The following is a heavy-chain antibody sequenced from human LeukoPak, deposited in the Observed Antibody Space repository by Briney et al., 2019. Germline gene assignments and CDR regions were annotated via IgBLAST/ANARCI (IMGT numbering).Heavy chain of an antibody. V-gene: IGHV3-30*03. Sequence: GGSLRLSCAASGFTFSSYGMHWVRQAPGKGLEWVAVISYDGSNKYYADSVKGRFTISRDNSKNTLYLQMNSLRAEDTAVYYCARDSAPQDIVVVPAVAKNGLDYWGQGTLVTVSS. CDR2: ISYDGSNK. D-gene: IGHD2-2*01. CDR3: ARDSAPQDIVVVPAVAKNGLDY. J-gene: IGHJ4*02. CDR1: GFTFSSYG.